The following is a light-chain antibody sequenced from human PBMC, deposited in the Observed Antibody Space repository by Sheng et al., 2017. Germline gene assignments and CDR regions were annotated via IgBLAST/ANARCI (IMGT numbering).Light chain of an antibody. CDR1: QAIRDR. V-gene: IGKV1-17*02. CDR3: LQHSSYPLT. Sequence: DIQMTQSPSSLSASVGDRVTITCRASQAIRDRLGWFQQKPGSAPKRLIYGISNLQSGVPSRFRGSGSGTEFTLTISNLQPEDFAVYFCLQHSSYPLTFGGGTKVEIE. CDR2: GIS. J-gene: IGKJ4*01.